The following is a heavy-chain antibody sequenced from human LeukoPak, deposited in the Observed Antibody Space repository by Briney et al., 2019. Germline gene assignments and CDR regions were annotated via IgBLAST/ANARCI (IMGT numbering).Heavy chain of an antibody. CDR1: GFTVSNYD. CDR3: AREEVKSFDN. V-gene: IGHV3-30-3*01. CDR2: ISSDQTNK. J-gene: IGHJ4*02. Sequence: GGSLRLSCVASGFTVSNYDMHWVRQAPGMGQEWVAIISSDQTNKNYADSVKGRFTISRDNSKNTLYLQMNSLRAEDTAVYYCAREEVKSFDNWGQGTLVTVSS.